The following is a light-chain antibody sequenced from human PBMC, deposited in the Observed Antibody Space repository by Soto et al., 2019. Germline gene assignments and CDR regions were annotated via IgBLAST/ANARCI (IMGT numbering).Light chain of an antibody. Sequence: IVMTQSPATLSVSPGERATLSCRASQSVSSNLAWYQQKPGQAPRLLIYGASTRATGIPARFSGTGSGTDFTLTVSRLQSEDFAVYYCQQYDNWPQTFGQGTKVDIK. V-gene: IGKV3-15*01. CDR3: QQYDNWPQT. CDR1: QSVSSN. CDR2: GAS. J-gene: IGKJ1*01.